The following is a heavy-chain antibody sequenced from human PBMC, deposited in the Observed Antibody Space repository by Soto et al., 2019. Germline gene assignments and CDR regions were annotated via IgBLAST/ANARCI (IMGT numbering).Heavy chain of an antibody. V-gene: IGHV3-72*01. J-gene: IGHJ4*02. Sequence: EVQLVESGGGLVQPGGSLRLSCAASGFTLSDHYMDWVRQAPGRGLEWVGRTRNKANGYSTEYAAAVKGRFIVSSDDSLNSQYLQINSLKTEDTAVYYCVRTSHYGSGSWNFDFWGQGTLVTVSS. CDR1: GFTLSDHY. D-gene: IGHD3-10*01. CDR3: VRTSHYGSGSWNFDF. CDR2: TRNKANGYST.